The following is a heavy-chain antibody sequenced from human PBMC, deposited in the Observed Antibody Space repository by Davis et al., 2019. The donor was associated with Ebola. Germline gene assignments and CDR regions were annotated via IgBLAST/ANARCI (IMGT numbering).Heavy chain of an antibody. D-gene: IGHD3-10*01. CDR1: GFTFSTEA. CDR3: AKDIWFGDGFDY. Sequence: GESLKISCAASGFTFSTEAMTWVRQAPGKGLECVSLISDSGSTTNYADSVRGRFTISRDNSKNTLYLQMNSLRAEDTAVYYCAKDIWFGDGFDYWGQGTLVTVSS. V-gene: IGHV3-23*01. CDR2: ISDSGSTT. J-gene: IGHJ4*02.